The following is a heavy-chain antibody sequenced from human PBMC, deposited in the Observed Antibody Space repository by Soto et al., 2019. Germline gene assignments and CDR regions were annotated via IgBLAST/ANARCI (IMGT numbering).Heavy chain of an antibody. CDR3: AKGTTGNYYYYYMDV. CDR1: GFTFDDYA. D-gene: IGHD1-1*01. V-gene: IGHV3-9*01. J-gene: IGHJ6*03. Sequence: GGSLRLSCAASGFTFDDYAMHWVRQAPGKGLEWVSGISWNSGSIGYADSVKGRFTISRDNAKNSLYLQMNSLRAEDTALYYCAKGTTGNYYYYYMDVWGKGTTVTVSS. CDR2: ISWNSGSI.